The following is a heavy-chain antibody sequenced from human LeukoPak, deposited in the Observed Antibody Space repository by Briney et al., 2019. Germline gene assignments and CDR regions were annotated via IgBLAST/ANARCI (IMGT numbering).Heavy chain of an antibody. CDR3: ARAGGLLNYFDY. CDR2: ISYDGSNK. D-gene: IGHD3-16*01. V-gene: IGHV3-30-3*01. J-gene: IGHJ4*02. Sequence: GGSLRLSCAASGFTFSSYAMHWVRQAPGKGLEWVAVISYDGSNKYYADSVKGRFTISRDNSKNTLYLQMNSLRAEDTAVYYCARAGGLLNYFDYWGQGTLVTVSS. CDR1: GFTFSSYA.